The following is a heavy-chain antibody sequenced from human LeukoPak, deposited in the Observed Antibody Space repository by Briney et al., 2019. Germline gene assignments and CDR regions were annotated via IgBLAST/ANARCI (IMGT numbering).Heavy chain of an antibody. CDR1: GYSLTSYW. J-gene: IGHJ4*02. CDR3: AIGKYSYGYIDY. Sequence: GESLKISCKGSGYSLTSYWIAWVRQMPGKGLEWMGIIYPDDSDTGYSPSFQGQVTISADKSISTAYLQWSSLKASDTAMYYCAIGKYSYGYIDYWSQGTLVTVSS. D-gene: IGHD5-18*01. CDR2: IYPDDSDT. V-gene: IGHV5-51*01.